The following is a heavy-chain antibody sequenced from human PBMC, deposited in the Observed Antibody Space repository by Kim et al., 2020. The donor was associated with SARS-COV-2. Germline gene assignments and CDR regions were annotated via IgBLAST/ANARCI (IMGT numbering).Heavy chain of an antibody. D-gene: IGHD3-10*01. V-gene: IGHV1-18*01. CDR3: ARVSWFGQHHFDY. J-gene: IGHJ4*02. Sequence: YAQKLQGRVTMTTDTSTSTAYMELRSLRSDDTAVYYCARVSWFGQHHFDYWGQGTLVTVSS.